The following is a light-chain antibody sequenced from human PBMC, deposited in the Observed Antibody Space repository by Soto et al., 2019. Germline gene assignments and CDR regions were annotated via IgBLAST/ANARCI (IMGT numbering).Light chain of an antibody. CDR3: QQRSTPFT. J-gene: IGKJ3*01. V-gene: IGKV3-11*01. CDR1: QNVRTY. Sequence: EIVLTQSPATLSLSPGETATLSCRASQNVRTYLAWYQQKPGQAPRLLIYDAYNRATGIPARFSGSGSGTDFPLTISSLQPEDFAIYYCQQRSTPFTFGPGTKVDIK. CDR2: DAY.